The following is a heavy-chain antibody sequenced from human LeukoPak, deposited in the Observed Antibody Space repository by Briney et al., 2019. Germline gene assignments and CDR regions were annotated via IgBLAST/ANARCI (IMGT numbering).Heavy chain of an antibody. CDR2: IYPGDSDT. CDR3: ARRKPDAFDI. V-gene: IGHV5-51*01. CDR1: GSSFTSYW. J-gene: IGHJ3*02. Sequence: GGSLQISCQGSGSSFTSYWIGWVRQLPGKGLEWMGIIYPGDSDTRYSPSFQGQVTISADKSISTAYLQWSSLKASDTAMYYRARRKPDAFDIWGQGTMVTVSS.